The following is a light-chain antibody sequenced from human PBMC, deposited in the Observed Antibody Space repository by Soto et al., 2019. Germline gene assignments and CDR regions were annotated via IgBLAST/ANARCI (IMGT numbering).Light chain of an antibody. J-gene: IGKJ1*01. V-gene: IGKV1-5*03. CDR2: LTS. Sequence: DIQMTQSPSTLSASIGDRVTITCRASQSVGPWLAWYQQKSGKAPKLLIYLTSTLQSGVPSRFSGSGSGAELTLTTSGLQADDFATYYCQEYSAFSREFGQGTKV. CDR3: QEYSAFSRE. CDR1: QSVGPW.